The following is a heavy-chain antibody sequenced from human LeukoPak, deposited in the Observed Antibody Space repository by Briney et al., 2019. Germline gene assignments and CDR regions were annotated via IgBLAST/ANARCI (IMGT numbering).Heavy chain of an antibody. J-gene: IGHJ3*02. CDR2: ISSNSNFI. CDR1: GFTFSSYS. Sequence: PGGSLRLSCAASGFTFSSYSMNWVRQAPGKGLEWVSSISSNSNFIYYADSVKGRFTISRDNARNSLYLQMNSLRAEDTAVYYCARRTLKETENDAFDIWGQGSMVTVSS. D-gene: IGHD5-24*01. V-gene: IGHV3-21*01. CDR3: ARRTLKETENDAFDI.